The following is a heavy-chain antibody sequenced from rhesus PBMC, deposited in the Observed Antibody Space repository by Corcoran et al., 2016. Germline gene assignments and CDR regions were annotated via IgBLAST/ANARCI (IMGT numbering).Heavy chain of an antibody. CDR3: ARRNCYGSGYDY. CDR2: IDWDDDK. Sequence: QVTLKESGPALVKPTQTLTLTCTFSGFSLSTSGMRVSWIRQPPGKALEWLARIDWDDDKYYSTSLRSRLTISKDTSKNQVVLTMTNVDPVDTATYYCARRNCYGSGYDYWGQGVLVTVSS. V-gene: IGHV2S2*01. CDR1: GFSLSTSGMR. J-gene: IGHJ4*01. D-gene: IGHD3-28*01.